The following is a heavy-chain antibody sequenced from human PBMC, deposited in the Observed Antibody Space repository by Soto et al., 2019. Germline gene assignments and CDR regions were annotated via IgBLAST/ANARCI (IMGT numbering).Heavy chain of an antibody. CDR1: GASISSDDYY. Sequence: QVQLQESGPGLVKPSQTLSLTCSISGASISSDDYYWSWFRQPPGKCLEWIGYISYSGSTDYNPSRRIGIIIPVDTPKTLYSLLLRPVPAADPAVFYCARGVHNSDGVDAGGQGTAFTVYS. V-gene: IGHV4-30-4*01. D-gene: IGHD1-1*01. J-gene: IGHJ6*02. CDR3: ARGVHNSDGVDA. CDR2: ISYSGST.